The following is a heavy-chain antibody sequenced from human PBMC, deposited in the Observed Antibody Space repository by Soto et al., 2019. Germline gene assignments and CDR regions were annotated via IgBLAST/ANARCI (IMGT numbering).Heavy chain of an antibody. J-gene: IGHJ4*02. Sequence: QVQLVESGGGVVQPGRSMRLSCAASGFTFSNYAIHRVRQAPGKGLEWVAAISYDGSNKYYADSVKGRFTISRDNSKSTLYLQVNSLRADDTAVYYCARGTSSGWYYFDYWGQGTLVTVSS. D-gene: IGHD6-19*01. V-gene: IGHV3-30-3*01. CDR3: ARGTSSGWYYFDY. CDR1: GFTFSNYA. CDR2: ISYDGSNK.